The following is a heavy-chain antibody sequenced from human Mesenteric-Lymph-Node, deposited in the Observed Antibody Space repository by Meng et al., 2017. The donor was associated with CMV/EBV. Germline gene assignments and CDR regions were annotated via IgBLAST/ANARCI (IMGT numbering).Heavy chain of an antibody. Sequence: SGGTFSSYAISWVRQAPGQGLEWMGGIVPIFGTTYYAQMFQGRLTITTDESTSVAYMDLSSLRSDDTAIYYCAREGCNSSSCYSALGYWGQGTLVTVSS. CDR2: IVPIFGTT. CDR3: AREGCNSSSCYSALGY. J-gene: IGHJ4*02. V-gene: IGHV1-69*05. CDR1: GGTFSSYA. D-gene: IGHD2-2*01.